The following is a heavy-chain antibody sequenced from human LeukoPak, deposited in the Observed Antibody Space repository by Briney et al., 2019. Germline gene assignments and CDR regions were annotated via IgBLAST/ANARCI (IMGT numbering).Heavy chain of an antibody. J-gene: IGHJ4*02. V-gene: IGHV4-34*01. CDR1: GGSFSGYY. CDR3: ASSPERRYSGIDY. CDR2: INHSGST. Sequence: SETLSLTCAVYGGSFSGYYWSWIRQPPGKGLEWIGEINHSGSTNYNPSLKSRVTISVDTSKNQFSLKLSSVTAADTAVYYCASSPERRYSGIDYRGQGTLVTVSS. D-gene: IGHD2-15*01.